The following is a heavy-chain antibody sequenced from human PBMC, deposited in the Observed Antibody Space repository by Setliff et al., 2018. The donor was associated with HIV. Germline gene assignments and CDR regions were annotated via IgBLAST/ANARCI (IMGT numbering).Heavy chain of an antibody. J-gene: IGHJ4*02. D-gene: IGHD6-13*01. V-gene: IGHV1-46*01. Sequence: GASVKVSCKASGYTFTSYYMHWVRQAPGQGLEWIGIINPSGGSTSYAQRFQGRVTMTRDTSTSTVYMELSSLRSEDTAVYYCARDPGYSTSWYYFDYWGQGTLVTVSS. CDR2: INPSGGST. CDR1: GYTFTSYY. CDR3: ARDPGYSTSWYYFDY.